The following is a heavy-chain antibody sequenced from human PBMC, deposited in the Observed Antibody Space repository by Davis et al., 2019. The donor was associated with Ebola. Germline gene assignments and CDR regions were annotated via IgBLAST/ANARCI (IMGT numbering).Heavy chain of an antibody. J-gene: IGHJ4*02. Sequence: AASVKVSCKASGYTFTSYAMHWVRQAPGQGLEWMGGIIPIFGTANYAQKFQGRVTITADKSTSTAYMELSSLRSEDTAVYYCARAGYYYDSSGYGFDYWGQGTLVTVSS. CDR2: IIPIFGTA. V-gene: IGHV1-69*06. CDR1: GYTFTSYA. CDR3: ARAGYYYDSSGYGFDY. D-gene: IGHD3-22*01.